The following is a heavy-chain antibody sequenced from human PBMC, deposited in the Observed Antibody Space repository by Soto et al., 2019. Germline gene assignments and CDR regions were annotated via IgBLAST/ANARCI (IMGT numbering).Heavy chain of an antibody. D-gene: IGHD3-9*01. J-gene: IGHJ4*02. CDR1: GYTFTSAG. V-gene: IGHV1-18*01. CDR2: INVYNGNS. Sequence: QVQLVQSGAEVKKSGTSMKVSCKSSGYTFTSAGIGWVRQAPGQGLEWMGWINVYNGNSNYAQKFQDRVTVTADTSTSTVYMELRTLTSDATTVYYCARLTRNYDALARSYQAYYFDYWGQGTLVTVSS. CDR3: ARLTRNYDALARSYQAYYFDY.